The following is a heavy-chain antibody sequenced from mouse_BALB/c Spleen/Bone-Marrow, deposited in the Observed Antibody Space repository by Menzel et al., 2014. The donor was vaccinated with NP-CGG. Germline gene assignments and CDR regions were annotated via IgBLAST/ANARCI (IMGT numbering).Heavy chain of an antibody. CDR1: GFTFSSYA. D-gene: IGHD2-4*01. V-gene: IGHV5-6-5*01. J-gene: IGHJ2*01. CDR2: ISSGGST. CDR3: ARDDYDDRYYFDY. Sequence: EVQVVESGGGLVKPGGSLKLSCAASGFTFSSYAMSWVRQTPEKRLEWVASISSGGSTYYPDSVKGRFTISRDNARNILYLQMSSLRSEDTAMYYCARDDYDDRYYFDYWGQGTTLTVSS.